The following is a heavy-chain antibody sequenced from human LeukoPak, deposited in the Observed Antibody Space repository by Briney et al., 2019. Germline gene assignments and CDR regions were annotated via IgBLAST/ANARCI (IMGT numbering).Heavy chain of an antibody. D-gene: IGHD1-1*01. CDR1: GFTFSSYA. J-gene: IGHJ4*02. CDR2: ISYDGSNK. V-gene: IGHV3-30-3*01. CDR3: ARGTTGTTKFDY. Sequence: GGSLRLSCAASGFTFSSYAMHWVRQAPGKGLEWVAVISYDGSNKYNADSVKGRFTISRDNSKNTLYLQMNSLRAEDTAVYYCARGTTGTTKFDYWGQGTLVTVSS.